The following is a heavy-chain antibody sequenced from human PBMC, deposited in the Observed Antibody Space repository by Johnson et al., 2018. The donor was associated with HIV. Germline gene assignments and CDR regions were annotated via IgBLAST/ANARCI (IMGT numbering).Heavy chain of an antibody. V-gene: IGHV3-7*01. CDR3: ARDRCSSTSCIDAFDI. CDR1: GFTFSSYA. CDR2: IKQDGSEK. J-gene: IGHJ3*02. D-gene: IGHD2-2*01. Sequence: EMQLVESGGGVVQPGRSLRLSCAASGFTFSSYAMHWVRQAPCKGLEWVANIKQDGSEKYYVDSVKGRFTISRANAKNSLYLQMNSRRAEDTAGYYCARDRCSSTSCIDAFDIWGQGTMVTVSS.